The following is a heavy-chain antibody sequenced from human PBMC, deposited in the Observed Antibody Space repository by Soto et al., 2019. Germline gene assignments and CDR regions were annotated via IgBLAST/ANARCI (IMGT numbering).Heavy chain of an antibody. D-gene: IGHD2-15*01. CDR3: ARGISWGGGKWSSGHQYYGRAV. J-gene: IGHJ6*02. V-gene: IGHV3-21*01. CDR2: ISLSGSQR. CDR1: GLMSSRYR. Sequence: EVQLVESGGGLVKPGGSVSLSCVASGLMSSRYRMSGVRQAPGKGLDGVEFISLSGSQRNYAASVEGRFTISRDNSKNALYLQMNTVSVEGTAIYYFARGISWGGGKWSSGHQYYGRAVLSLGTTVTVSS.